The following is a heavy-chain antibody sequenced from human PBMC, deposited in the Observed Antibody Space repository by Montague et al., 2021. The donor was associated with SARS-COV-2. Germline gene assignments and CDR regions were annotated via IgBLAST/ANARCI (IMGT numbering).Heavy chain of an antibody. J-gene: IGHJ4*02. CDR2: INHSGST. CDR3: ARGSGWLSRSSYYFDY. Sequence: SETLSLTCAVYGGSFSGYYWSRIRQPPGKGLEWIGEINHSGSTXXXPSXXXRVTISVDTSKNQFSLKLSSVTAADTAVYYCARGSGWLSRSSYYFDYWGQGTPVTVSS. CDR1: GGSFSGYY. D-gene: IGHD3-22*01. V-gene: IGHV4-34*01.